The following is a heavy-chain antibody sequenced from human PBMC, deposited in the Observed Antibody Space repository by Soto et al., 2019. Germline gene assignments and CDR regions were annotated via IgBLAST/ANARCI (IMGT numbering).Heavy chain of an antibody. CDR2: IYYSGST. V-gene: IGHV4-59*01. CDR3: ARSNLLSV. J-gene: IGHJ1*01. CDR1: GGSISSYY. D-gene: IGHD3-16*02. Sequence: QVQLQESGPGLVKPSETLSLTCTVSGGSISSYYWSWIRQPPGKGLEWIGYIYYSGSTNYNPSLKSRFTMSVDTSKNQFSLNLSSVTAADTAVYYCARSNLLSVWGRGTLVTVSS.